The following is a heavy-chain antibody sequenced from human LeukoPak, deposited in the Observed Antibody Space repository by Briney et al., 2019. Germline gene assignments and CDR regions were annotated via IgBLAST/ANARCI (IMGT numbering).Heavy chain of an antibody. CDR3: AKDRGTVTTEYYYYGMDV. CDR1: GFTFSSYG. CDR2: ISYDGSNK. Sequence: GESLRLSCAASGFTFSSYGMHWVRQAPGKGLEWVAVISYDGSNKYYADSVKGRFTISRDNSKNTLYLQMNSLRAEDTAVYYCAKDRGTVTTEYYYYGMDVWGQGTTVTVSS. J-gene: IGHJ6*02. D-gene: IGHD4-17*01. V-gene: IGHV3-30*18.